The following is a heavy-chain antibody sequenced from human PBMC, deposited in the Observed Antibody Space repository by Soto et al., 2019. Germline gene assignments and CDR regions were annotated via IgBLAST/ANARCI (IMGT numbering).Heavy chain of an antibody. CDR3: ASYYDILTGYPDAFDI. V-gene: IGHV4-39*01. CDR1: GGSISSSSYY. Sequence: SETLSLTCTVSGGSISSSSYYWGWIRQPPGKGLEWIGSIYYSGSTYYNLSLKSRVTISVDTSKNQFSLKLSSVTAADTAVYYCASYYDILTGYPDAFDIWGQGTMVTVSS. CDR2: IYYSGST. D-gene: IGHD3-9*01. J-gene: IGHJ3*02.